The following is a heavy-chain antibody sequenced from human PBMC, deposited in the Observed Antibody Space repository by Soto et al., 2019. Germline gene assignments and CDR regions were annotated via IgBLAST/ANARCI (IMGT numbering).Heavy chain of an antibody. V-gene: IGHV3-7*01. D-gene: IGHD3-16*02. CDR1: GFTFSSYW. Sequence: AGGSLRLSCAASGFTFSSYWMSWVRQAPGKGLEWVANIKQDGSEKYYVDSVKGRFTISRDNAKNSLYLQMNSLRAEDTAVYYCARDFHDYIWGSYRDGSGGYFDYWGQGTLVTVSS. CDR2: IKQDGSEK. J-gene: IGHJ4*02. CDR3: ARDFHDYIWGSYRDGSGGYFDY.